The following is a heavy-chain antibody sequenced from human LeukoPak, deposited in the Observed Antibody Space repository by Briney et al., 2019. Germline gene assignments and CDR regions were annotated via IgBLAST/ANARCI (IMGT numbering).Heavy chain of an antibody. CDR2: IHSGGNNK. CDR1: GFTFRSYG. J-gene: IGHJ5*02. V-gene: IGHV3-30*02. D-gene: IGHD6-19*01. Sequence: GGSLRLSCGASGFTFRSYGMHWVRQAPGKGLEWVAFIHSGGNNKYYADSVEGRFTVSRDNSKNTLYLQMNSLRGEDTAVYYCAKDNSGWTFDPWGQGTLVTVSS. CDR3: AKDNSGWTFDP.